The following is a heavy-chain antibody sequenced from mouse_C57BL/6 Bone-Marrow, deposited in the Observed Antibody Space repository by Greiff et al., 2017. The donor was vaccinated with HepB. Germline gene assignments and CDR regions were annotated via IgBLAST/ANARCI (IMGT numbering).Heavy chain of an antibody. CDR2: ISDGGSYT. CDR3: ARDLDGYYGFAWFAY. V-gene: IGHV5-4*01. Sequence: EVMLVESGGGLVKPGGSLKLSCAASGFTFSSYAMSWVRQTPEKRLEWVATISDGGSYTYYPDNVKGRFTISRDNAKNNLYLQMSHLKSEDTAMYYCARDLDGYYGFAWFAYWGQGTLVTVSA. D-gene: IGHD2-3*01. CDR1: GFTFSSYA. J-gene: IGHJ3*01.